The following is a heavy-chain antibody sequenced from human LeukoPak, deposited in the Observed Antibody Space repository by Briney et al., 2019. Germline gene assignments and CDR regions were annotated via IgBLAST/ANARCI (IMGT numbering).Heavy chain of an antibody. V-gene: IGHV1-18*01. CDR2: ISAYNGNT. CDR1: GYTFTSYG. Sequence: ASVKVSCKASGYTFTSYGISWVRQAPGQGLEWMGWISAYNGNTNYAQKLQGRVTMTTDTSTSTAYMELSSLRSEDTAVYYCARDVRASNTINWFDPWGQGTLVTVSS. D-gene: IGHD1/OR15-1a*01. CDR3: ARDVRASNTINWFDP. J-gene: IGHJ5*02.